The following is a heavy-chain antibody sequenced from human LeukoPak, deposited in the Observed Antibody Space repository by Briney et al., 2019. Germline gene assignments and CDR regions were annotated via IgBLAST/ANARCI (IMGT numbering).Heavy chain of an antibody. CDR1: GFTFSTYN. CDR2: ITSSSSYI. Sequence: PGGSLRLFCAASGFTFSTYNMNWVRHAPGKGLEWISSITSSSSYIYYADSVKGRFTISRDNAKNSLFLQTNNLSPDDTAVYFCARDPYSGNYGNYYYYYMNVWGKGTTVTISS. CDR3: ARDPYSGNYGNYYYYYMNV. J-gene: IGHJ6*03. V-gene: IGHV3-21*06. D-gene: IGHD1-26*01.